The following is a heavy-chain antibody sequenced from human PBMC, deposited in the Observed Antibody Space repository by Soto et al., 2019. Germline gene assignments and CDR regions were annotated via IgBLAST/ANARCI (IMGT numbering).Heavy chain of an antibody. V-gene: IGHV4-59*01. D-gene: IGHD1-26*01. CDR2: IYYSGST. CDR3: ARDFRRGGDY. CDR1: GDSISSYY. J-gene: IGHJ4*02. Sequence: PSETLSLTCTVSGDSISSYYWTWIRQPPGKGLEWIGYIYYSGSTNYNPSLKSRVTISVDTSKNQFSLKLTSVTAADTAVYYCARDFRRGGDYWGQGTLVTVSS.